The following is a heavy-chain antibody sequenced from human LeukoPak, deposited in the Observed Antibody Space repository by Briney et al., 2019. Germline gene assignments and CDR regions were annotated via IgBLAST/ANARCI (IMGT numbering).Heavy chain of an antibody. CDR3: ASLAYDSSGYPIYY. CDR2: IYHSGSGST. Sequence: SETLSLTCTVSGGSISSGGHSWSWIRQPPGKGLEWIGYIYHSGSGSTYYNPSLKSRVTISIDKSKNQFSLKLNSVTAADTAVYYCASLAYDSSGYPIYYWGQGTLVTVSS. CDR1: GGSISSGGHS. J-gene: IGHJ4*02. D-gene: IGHD3-22*01. V-gene: IGHV4-30-2*01.